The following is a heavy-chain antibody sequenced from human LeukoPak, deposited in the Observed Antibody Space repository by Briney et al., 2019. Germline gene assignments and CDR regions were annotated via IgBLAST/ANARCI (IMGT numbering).Heavy chain of an antibody. D-gene: IGHD2-15*01. V-gene: IGHV3-7*01. Sequence: GGSLRLSCAASGFTFSSYWMSWVRQAPGKGLEWVANIKQDGSEKYYVDSVKGRFTISRDNAKNSLYLQMNSLRAEDTAVYYCARAEGYCSGGSCYEYYFDYWGQGTLVTVSS. CDR1: GFTFSSYW. J-gene: IGHJ4*02. CDR2: IKQDGSEK. CDR3: ARAEGYCSGGSCYEYYFDY.